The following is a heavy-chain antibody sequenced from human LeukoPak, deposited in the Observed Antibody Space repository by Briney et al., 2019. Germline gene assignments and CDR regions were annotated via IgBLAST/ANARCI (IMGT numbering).Heavy chain of an antibody. Sequence: ASVKVSCKASGYTFTSYDINWVRQAAGQGLEWMDWMNPNSGNTGYAQKFQGRVTMTRNTSISTAYMELRSLRPEDTAVYYCARVPPSCTARCYGQHWCETRGEGNLVTASS. CDR1: GYTFTSYD. CDR3: ARVPPSCTARCYGQHWCET. D-gene: IGHD2-2*01. J-gene: IGHJ5*02. CDR2: MNPNSGNT. V-gene: IGHV1-8*01.